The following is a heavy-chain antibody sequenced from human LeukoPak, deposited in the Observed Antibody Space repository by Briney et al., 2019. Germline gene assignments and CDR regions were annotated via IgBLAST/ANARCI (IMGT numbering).Heavy chain of an antibody. V-gene: IGHV4-31*03. Sequence: SKTLSLTCTVSGGSISSGGYYWSWIRQHPGKGLEWIGYIYYSGSTYYNPSLKSRVTISVDTSKNQFSLKLSSVTAADTAVYYCARNIVLMASAFDIWGQGTMVTVSS. CDR2: IYYSGST. CDR3: ARNIVLMASAFDI. CDR1: GGSISSGGYY. D-gene: IGHD2-8*01. J-gene: IGHJ3*02.